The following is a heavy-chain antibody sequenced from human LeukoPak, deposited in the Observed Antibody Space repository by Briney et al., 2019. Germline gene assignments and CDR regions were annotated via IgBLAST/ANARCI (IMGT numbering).Heavy chain of an antibody. V-gene: IGHV3-53*01. Sequence: GGSLRLSCAASGFTVSSNYMSWVRQAPGKGLEWVSVIYSGGSTYYADSVKGRFTISRDNPKNTLYLQMNSLRAEDTAVYYCARAGHGVYAFDYWGQGTLVTVSS. D-gene: IGHD2-8*01. CDR1: GFTVSSNY. CDR3: ARAGHGVYAFDY. J-gene: IGHJ4*02. CDR2: IYSGGST.